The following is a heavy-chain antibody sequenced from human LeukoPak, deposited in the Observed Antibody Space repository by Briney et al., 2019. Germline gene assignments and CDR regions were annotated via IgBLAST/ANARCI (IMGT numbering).Heavy chain of an antibody. CDR2: INHSGST. CDR1: GGSFSGYY. Sequence: SETLSLTWAVYGGSFSGYYWSWIRQPPGKGLEWIGEINHSGSTNYNPSLKSRVTISVDTSKNQFSLKLSSLTAADTAVYYCARGPSSIAARPSLGFDYWGQGALVTVSS. J-gene: IGHJ4*02. V-gene: IGHV4-34*01. CDR3: ARGPSSIAARPSLGFDY. D-gene: IGHD6-6*01.